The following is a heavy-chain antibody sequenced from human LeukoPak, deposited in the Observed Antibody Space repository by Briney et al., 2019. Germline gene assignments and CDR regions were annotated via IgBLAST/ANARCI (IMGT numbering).Heavy chain of an antibody. CDR3: ARSATGRIYFFDF. V-gene: IGHV4-4*07. CDR2: FYISGST. Sequence: SETLSLTCTVSGGSISSYYWSWIRQPAGKGLEWIGRFYISGSTNYNPSLKSRVTISVDTSKNQLSLKLSSVTAADTAVYYCARSATGRIYFFDFWGQGNLVTVSS. D-gene: IGHD6-13*01. J-gene: IGHJ4*02. CDR1: GGSISSYY.